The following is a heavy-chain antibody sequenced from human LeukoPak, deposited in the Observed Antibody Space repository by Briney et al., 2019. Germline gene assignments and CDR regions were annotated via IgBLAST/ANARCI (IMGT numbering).Heavy chain of an antibody. J-gene: IGHJ5*02. D-gene: IGHD6-13*01. CDR1: GFTFSSYV. V-gene: IGHV3-23*01. CDR2: ISAAGGST. Sequence: GGSLRLSCAASGFTFSSYVMSWVRQAPGKGLEWVSAISAAGGSTYYADSVKGRFTISRDNSKNTLYLQMSSLRAEDTAVYYCGKGSSPNWVDPWGQGTLVTVSS. CDR3: GKGSSPNWVDP.